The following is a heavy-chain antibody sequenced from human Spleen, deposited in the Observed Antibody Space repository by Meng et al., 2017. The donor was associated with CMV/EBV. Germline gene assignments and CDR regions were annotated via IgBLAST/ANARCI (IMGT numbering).Heavy chain of an antibody. V-gene: IGHV4-61*02. J-gene: IGHJ4*02. D-gene: IGHD3-10*01. CDR3: ARVLSGPFDY. CDR2: IYTSGST. CDR1: GGSISSGSYY. Sequence: QVALQQWGAGLLKPSETLSLTCAVSGGSISSGSYYWSWIRQPAGKGLEWIGRIYTSGSTNYNPSLKSRVTISVDTSKNQFSLKLSSVTAADTAVYYCARVLSGPFDYWGQGTLVTVSS.